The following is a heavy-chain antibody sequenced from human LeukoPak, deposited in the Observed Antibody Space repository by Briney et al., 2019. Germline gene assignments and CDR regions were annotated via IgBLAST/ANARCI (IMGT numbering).Heavy chain of an antibody. Sequence: ASVKVSCKVSGYTLTELSMHWVRQAPGKGLEWMGGFDPEDGETIYAQKFQGRVTMTEDTSTDTAYMELSSLRSEDTAVYYCSVGGWYGIGFDYWGQGTLVTVSS. D-gene: IGHD6-19*01. J-gene: IGHJ4*02. V-gene: IGHV1-24*01. CDR3: SVGGWYGIGFDY. CDR1: GYTLTELS. CDR2: FDPEDGET.